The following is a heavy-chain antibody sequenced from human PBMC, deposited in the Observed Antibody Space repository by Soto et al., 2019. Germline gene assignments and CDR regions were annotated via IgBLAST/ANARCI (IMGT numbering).Heavy chain of an antibody. Sequence: SVKVSCKASGGTFSSYAISWVRQAPGQGLEWMGGIIPIFGTANYAQKFQGRVTITADESTSTAYMELSSLRSEDTAVYYCARGHPTRAHEPACGSYYYGMDVWGQGTTVTVSS. V-gene: IGHV1-69*13. CDR2: IIPIFGTA. CDR1: GGTFSSYA. J-gene: IGHJ6*02. D-gene: IGHD1-1*01. CDR3: ARGHPTRAHEPACGSYYYGMDV.